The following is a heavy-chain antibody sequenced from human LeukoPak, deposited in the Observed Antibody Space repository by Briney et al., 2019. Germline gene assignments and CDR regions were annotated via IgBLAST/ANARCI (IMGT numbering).Heavy chain of an antibody. J-gene: IGHJ6*04. D-gene: IGHD3-9*01. CDR2: ISSSSSYI. CDR1: GFTFGSYS. Sequence: GGSLRLSCAASGFTFGSYSMNWVRQAPGKGLEWVSSISSSSSYIYYADSVKGRFTISRDNAKNSLYLQMNSLRAEDTAVYYCARRLDYDILTGYYMDVWGKGTTVTVSS. CDR3: ARRLDYDILTGYYMDV. V-gene: IGHV3-21*01.